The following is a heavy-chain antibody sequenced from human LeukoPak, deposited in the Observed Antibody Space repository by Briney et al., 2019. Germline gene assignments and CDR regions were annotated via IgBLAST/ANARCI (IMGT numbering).Heavy chain of an antibody. CDR1: GGSISSGGYS. J-gene: IGHJ4*02. CDR3: ARDKYDSSGYGFDC. CDR2: IYYSGST. D-gene: IGHD3-22*01. V-gene: IGHV4-31*03. Sequence: SETLSLTCTVSGGSISSGGYSWSWIRQHPGKGLEWIGYIYYSGSTYYNPSLKSRVTISVDTSKNQFSLKLSSVTAADTAVYYCARDKYDSSGYGFDCWGQGTLVTVSS.